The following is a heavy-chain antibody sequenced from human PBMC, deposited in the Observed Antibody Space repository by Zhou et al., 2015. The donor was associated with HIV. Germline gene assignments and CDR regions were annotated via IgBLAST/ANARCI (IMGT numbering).Heavy chain of an antibody. CDR1: GYTFSGYY. CDR2: INPNSGGT. J-gene: IGHJ4*02. V-gene: IGHV1-2*02. D-gene: IGHD6-13*01. Sequence: QVQLVQSGAEVKKPGASVKVSCKASGYTFSGYYMHWVRQAPGQGLEWMGWINPNSGGTDYAQKFQGRVTMTRDTSISTAYMELSRLKSDDTAVYYCARALCAHSSICQRVFDYWGQGTLVTVSS. CDR3: ARALCAHSSICQRVFDY.